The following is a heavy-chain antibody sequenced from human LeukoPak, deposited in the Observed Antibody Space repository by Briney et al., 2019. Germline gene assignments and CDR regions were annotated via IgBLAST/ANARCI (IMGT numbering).Heavy chain of an antibody. J-gene: IGHJ6*03. CDR1: GFIFSGHA. CDR3: ARGQQQLVNRGSYYYYYMDV. CDR2: TSDDGRNK. V-gene: IGHV3-30*04. D-gene: IGHD6-13*01. Sequence: GRTLRLSCAASGFIFSGHAMHWVRQAPGKGLEGVAVTSDDGRNKYYADSVKGRFTISRDNSKNTLSLQMNSLGDEDTAVYYCARGQQQLVNRGSYYYYYMDVWGEGTTVTVSS.